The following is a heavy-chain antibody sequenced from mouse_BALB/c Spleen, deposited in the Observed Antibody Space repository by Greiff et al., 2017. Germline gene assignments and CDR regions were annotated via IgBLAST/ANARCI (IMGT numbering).Heavy chain of an antibody. Sequence: EVQGVESGGGLVKPGGSLKLSCAASGFTFSDYYMYWVRQTPEKRLEWVATISDGGSYTYYPDSVKGRFTISRDNAKNNLYLQMSSLKSEDTAMYYCARDITTGAMDYWGQGTSVTVSS. CDR3: ARDITTGAMDY. J-gene: IGHJ4*01. CDR1: GFTFSDYY. D-gene: IGHD1-1*01. V-gene: IGHV5-4*02. CDR2: ISDGGSYT.